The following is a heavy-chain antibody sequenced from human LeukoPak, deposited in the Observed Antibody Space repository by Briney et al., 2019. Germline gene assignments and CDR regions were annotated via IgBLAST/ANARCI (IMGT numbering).Heavy chain of an antibody. J-gene: IGHJ6*03. CDR2: ISSSGST. CDR1: GDSITYFY. D-gene: IGHD6-19*01. CDR3: ARNIAVAGRGDYMDV. Sequence: SETLSLTCSVSGDSITYFYWSWIRQAAGKGLEWIGRISSSGSTDYNASLKSRVTMSVDTSKNQLSLKVSSVTAADTAVYYCARNIAVAGRGDYMDVWGKGTTVTISS. V-gene: IGHV4-4*07.